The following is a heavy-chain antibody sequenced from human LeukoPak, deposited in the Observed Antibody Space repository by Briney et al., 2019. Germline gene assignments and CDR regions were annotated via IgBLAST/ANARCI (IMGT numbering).Heavy chain of an antibody. CDR1: GFTFSSYS. CDR3: AREVRLAASGPNWFDP. V-gene: IGHV3-33*08. D-gene: IGHD6-13*01. J-gene: IGHJ5*02. CDR2: IWYDGSNK. Sequence: PGGSLRLSCAASGFTFSSYSMNWVRQAPGKGLEWVAVIWYDGSNKYYADSVKGRFTISRDNSKNTLYLQMNSLRAEDTAVYYCAREVRLAASGPNWFDPWGQGTLVTVSS.